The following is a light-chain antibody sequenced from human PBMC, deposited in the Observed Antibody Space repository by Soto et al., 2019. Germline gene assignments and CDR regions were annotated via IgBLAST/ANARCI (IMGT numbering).Light chain of an antibody. V-gene: IGKV3-11*01. Sequence: EIMLTQSPGTLSLSPGERATLSCRASQTVRSLLAWYQQKPGQAPRLLIYDASNRATGIPARFSGSGSGTDFTLTISSLEPEDFAVYYCQQCNNWPLTFGGGTKVEIK. CDR1: QTVRSL. J-gene: IGKJ4*01. CDR2: DAS. CDR3: QQCNNWPLT.